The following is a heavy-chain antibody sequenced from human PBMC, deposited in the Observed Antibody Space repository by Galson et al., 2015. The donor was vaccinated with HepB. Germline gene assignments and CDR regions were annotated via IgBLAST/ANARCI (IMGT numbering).Heavy chain of an antibody. V-gene: IGHV3-73*01. J-gene: IGHJ4*02. CDR2: IRSKASSYAT. CDR1: GFTFSGSA. D-gene: IGHD6-13*01. Sequence: SLRLSCAASGFTFSGSAIHWVRQASGKGLEWVGRIRSKASSYATEYAASLKGRFTISRDDSKNTAYLHMNSLKTEDTAVYYWLRRGDLSGYSSSWGQGTLVTVSS. CDR3: LRRGDLSGYSSS.